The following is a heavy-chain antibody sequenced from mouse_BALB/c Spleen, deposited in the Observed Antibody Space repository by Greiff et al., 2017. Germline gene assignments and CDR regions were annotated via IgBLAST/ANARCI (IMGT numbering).Heavy chain of an antibody. CDR1: GFTFSSYG. CDR2: INSNGGST. CDR3: ARSHYDYDPAWFAY. D-gene: IGHD2-4*01. Sequence: EVKLVESGGGLVQPGGSLKLSCAASGFTFSSYGMSWVRQTPDKRLELVATINSNGGSTYYPDSVKGRFTISRDNAKNTLYLQMSSLKSEDTAMYYCARSHYDYDPAWFAYWGQGTLVTVSA. V-gene: IGHV5-6-3*01. J-gene: IGHJ3*01.